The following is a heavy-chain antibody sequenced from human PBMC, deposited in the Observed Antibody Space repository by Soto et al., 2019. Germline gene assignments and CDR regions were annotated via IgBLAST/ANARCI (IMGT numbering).Heavy chain of an antibody. J-gene: IGHJ3*02. CDR2: ISSSGTFI. V-gene: IGHV3-48*01. CDR3: TRDRVERRYSSDQDAFDI. Sequence: PGGSLRLSCAASGFTFIDYNMNWVRQAPGKGLEWVSYISSSGTFIYYADSVKGRFTVSRDNAKNSLYLQMNSLRAEDTAVFYCTRDRVERRYSSDQDAFDIWGQGTMVTVSS. D-gene: IGHD6-25*01. CDR1: GFTFIDYN.